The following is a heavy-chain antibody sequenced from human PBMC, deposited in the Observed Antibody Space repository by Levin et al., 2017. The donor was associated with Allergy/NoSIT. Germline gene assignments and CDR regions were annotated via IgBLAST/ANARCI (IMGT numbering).Heavy chain of an antibody. D-gene: IGHD6-19*01. V-gene: IGHV3-9*01. Sequence: SLKISCAASGFTFDDYAMHWVRQAPGKGLEWVSGISWNSGSIGYADSVKGRFTISRDNAKNSLYLQMNSLRAEDTALYYCATSSGWYWGLIPLLDYWGQGTLVTVSS. CDR1: GFTFDDYA. CDR2: ISWNSGSI. CDR3: ATSSGWYWGLIPLLDY. J-gene: IGHJ4*02.